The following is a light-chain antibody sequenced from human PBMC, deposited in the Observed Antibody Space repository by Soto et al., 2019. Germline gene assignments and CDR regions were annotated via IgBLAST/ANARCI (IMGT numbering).Light chain of an antibody. Sequence: EIVLTQSPATLSLSPCERAALSCRASQSVSSYLAWYQQKPGQAPRLLIYDASSRATGIPDRFSGSGSGTDFTLTISRLEPEDFAVYYCQQHGRTFGQGTKVDIK. V-gene: IGKV3-11*01. J-gene: IGKJ1*01. CDR2: DAS. CDR1: QSVSSY. CDR3: QQHGRT.